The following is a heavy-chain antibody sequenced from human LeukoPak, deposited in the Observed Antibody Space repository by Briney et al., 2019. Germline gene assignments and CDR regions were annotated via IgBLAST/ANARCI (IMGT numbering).Heavy chain of an antibody. CDR1: GGTFGSYA. D-gene: IGHD5-18*01. CDR3: AGRVGYSYKYAFDI. J-gene: IGHJ3*02. V-gene: IGHV1-69*01. Sequence: GSSVKVTCKASGGTFGSYAFSWVRQAPGQGLEWMGGIIPFFSTSNYAQKFQGRVTITADESTSTAYMELRSLTSEDTAVYYCAGRVGYSYKYAFDIWGQGTMVTVSS. CDR2: IIPFFSTS.